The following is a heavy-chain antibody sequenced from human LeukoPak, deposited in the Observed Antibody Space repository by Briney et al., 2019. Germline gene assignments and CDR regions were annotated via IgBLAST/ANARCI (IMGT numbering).Heavy chain of an antibody. D-gene: IGHD6-19*01. CDR1: GLAFSAYK. V-gene: IGHV3-74*01. CDR3: AKDNRRHYTSGPNPDSLH. J-gene: IGHJ4*02. CDR2: ISTDGYTT. Sequence: GGSLRLSCAASGLAFSAYKMHWVRQAPRKGLVWASRISTDGYTTDYADFVQGRFTASRDNTKNTWSLEMNSLRVEDTAFYYCAKDNRRHYTSGPNPDSLHWGQGALVTVSS.